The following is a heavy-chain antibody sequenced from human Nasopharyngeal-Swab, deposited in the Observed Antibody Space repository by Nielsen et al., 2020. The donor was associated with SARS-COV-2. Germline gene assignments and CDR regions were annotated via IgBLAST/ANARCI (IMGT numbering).Heavy chain of an antibody. CDR1: GDSIAYSTFY. J-gene: IGHJ4*02. D-gene: IGHD6-13*01. CDR2: IYYNGNT. V-gene: IGHV4-39*01. Sequence: SETLSLTCTVSGDSIAYSTFYWGWIRQPPGKGLEWIGNIYYNGNTYQNPSLKSRSTISVDKSKNQFSLQLSSVTAADTAVYYCVRSSSWYYFDYWAQETQVTVSS. CDR3: VRSSSWYYFDY.